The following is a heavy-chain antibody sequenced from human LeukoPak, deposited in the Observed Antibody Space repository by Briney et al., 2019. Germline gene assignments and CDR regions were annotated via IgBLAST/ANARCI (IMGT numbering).Heavy chain of an antibody. J-gene: IGHJ4*02. CDR3: ARALESVGASIRKFDY. CDR2: IYYSGST. CDR1: GGSISSGGYY. V-gene: IGHV4-31*03. Sequence: SQTLSLTCTVSGGSISSGGYYWSWLRQHPGKGLEWFVYIYYSGSTYYNPSLTSRVTISIYTSKNQFSLKLSSVTAADTAVYYCARALESVGASIRKFDYWGQGTLVTVSS. D-gene: IGHD1-26*01.